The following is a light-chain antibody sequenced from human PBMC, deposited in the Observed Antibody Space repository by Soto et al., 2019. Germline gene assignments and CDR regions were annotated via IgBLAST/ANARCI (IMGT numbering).Light chain of an antibody. CDR1: QSVTSSY. CDR3: QQYGSSPPT. Sequence: EIVLTQSPGTLSLSPWERATLYCRASQSVTSSYLAWYQQKPGQAPRLLIYGASSRATGIPDRFSGSGSGTDFTLTISRLEPEDFAVYYCQQYGSSPPTFGQGTKVDIK. V-gene: IGKV3-20*01. CDR2: GAS. J-gene: IGKJ1*01.